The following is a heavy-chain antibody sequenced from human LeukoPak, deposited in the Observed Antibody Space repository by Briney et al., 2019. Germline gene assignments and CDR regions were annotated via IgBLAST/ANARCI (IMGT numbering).Heavy chain of an antibody. Sequence: SETLSLTCAVYGGSFSGYYWSWIRQPPGKGLEWIGEINHSGSTNYNPSLKSRVTISVDTSKNQFSLKLSSVTAADTAVYYCARHPPGGGSGSYYRQYYGMDVWGQGTTVTVSS. J-gene: IGHJ6*02. CDR1: GGSFSGYY. CDR2: INHSGST. CDR3: ARHPPGGGSGSYYRQYYGMDV. D-gene: IGHD3-10*01. V-gene: IGHV4-34*01.